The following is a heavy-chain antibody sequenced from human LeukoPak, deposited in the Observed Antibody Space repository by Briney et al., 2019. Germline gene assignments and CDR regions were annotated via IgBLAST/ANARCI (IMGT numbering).Heavy chain of an antibody. CDR3: ASACRDAAYFDY. Sequence: SQTLSLTCTVSGGSISSGGYYWSWIRQPPGKGLEWIGYIYHRGSTYYNPSLKSRVTISVDRSKNQFSLKLSSVTAADTAVYYCASACRDAAYFDYWGQGTLVTVSS. V-gene: IGHV4-30-2*01. CDR2: IYHRGST. D-gene: IGHD5-24*01. CDR1: GGSISSGGYY. J-gene: IGHJ4*02.